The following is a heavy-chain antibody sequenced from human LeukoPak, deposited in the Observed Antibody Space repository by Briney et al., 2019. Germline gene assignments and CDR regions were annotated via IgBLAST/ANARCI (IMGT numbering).Heavy chain of an antibody. J-gene: IGHJ4*02. V-gene: IGHV3-23*01. Sequence: GGSLGLSCAASGFAFSSQDMGWVRQAPGKGLEWVSAISDSGGRTYYADSVKGRFTISRDNSKNMLFLQMNSLRAEDTAVYYCAKDARRTSGWYFFDYWGQGTLVTVSS. CDR1: GFAFSSQD. D-gene: IGHD6-19*01. CDR3: AKDARRTSGWYFFDY. CDR2: ISDSGGRT.